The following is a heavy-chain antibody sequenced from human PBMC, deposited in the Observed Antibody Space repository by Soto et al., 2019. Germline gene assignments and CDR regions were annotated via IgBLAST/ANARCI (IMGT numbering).Heavy chain of an antibody. D-gene: IGHD5-12*01. J-gene: IGHJ6*02. CDR2: IYYSGST. Sequence: ETLSLTCTVSGGSISSSSYYWGWIRQPPGKGLEWIGSIYYSGSTYYNPSLKSRVTISVDTSKNQFSLKLSSVTAADTAVYYCATRGRDGYNYGYYYYGMDVWGQGTTVTVSS. V-gene: IGHV4-39*01. CDR1: GGSISSSSYY. CDR3: ATRGRDGYNYGYYYYGMDV.